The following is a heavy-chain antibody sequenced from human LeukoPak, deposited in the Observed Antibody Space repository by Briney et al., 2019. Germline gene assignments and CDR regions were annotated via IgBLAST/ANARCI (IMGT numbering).Heavy chain of an antibody. CDR3: ARGRDSSGWYGTNFDY. D-gene: IGHD6-13*01. J-gene: IGHJ4*02. CDR2: INHSGST. V-gene: IGHV4-34*01. Sequence: ETLSLTCAVYGGSFSGYYWSWIRQPPGKGLEWIGEINHSGSTNYNPSLKSRVTISVDTSKNQFSLKLSSVTAADTAVYYCARGRDSSGWYGTNFDYWGQGTLVTVSS. CDR1: GGSFSGYY.